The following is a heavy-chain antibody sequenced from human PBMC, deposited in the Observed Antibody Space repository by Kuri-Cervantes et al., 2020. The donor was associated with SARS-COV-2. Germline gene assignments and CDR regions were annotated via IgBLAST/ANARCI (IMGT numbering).Heavy chain of an antibody. CDR2: IYYSGSA. CDR3: ATPFGVVPY. CDR1: GGSISSGGYY. V-gene: IGHV4-31*09. J-gene: IGHJ4*02. D-gene: IGHD3-3*01. Sequence: SETLSLTCTVSGGSISSGGYYWSWIRQHPGKGLEWIGYIYYSGSAYYNPSLKSRVTISVDRSKNQFSLKLRSVTAADTAVYYCATPFGVVPYWGRGTLVTVSS.